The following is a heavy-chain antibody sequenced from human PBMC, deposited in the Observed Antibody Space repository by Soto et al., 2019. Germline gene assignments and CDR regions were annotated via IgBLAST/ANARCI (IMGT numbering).Heavy chain of an antibody. D-gene: IGHD6-13*01. CDR2: IYYSGST. CDR1: GGSISSYY. Sequence: PSETLSLTCTVSGGSISSYYWSWIRQPPGKGLEWIGYIYYSGSTNYSPSLKGRVTISVDTSKNQFSLKLSSVTAADTAVYYCARSSGYSSSRFDYWGQGTLVTVSS. J-gene: IGHJ4*02. V-gene: IGHV4-59*01. CDR3: ARSSGYSSSRFDY.